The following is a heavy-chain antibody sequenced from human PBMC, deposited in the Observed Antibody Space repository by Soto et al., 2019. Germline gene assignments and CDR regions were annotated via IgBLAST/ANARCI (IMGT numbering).Heavy chain of an antibody. V-gene: IGHV1-18*04. CDR3: ATSYDTGFDP. J-gene: IGHJ5*02. D-gene: IGHD3-9*01. CDR2: ITVDSGYT. Sequence: QLQLVQSAAEVKKPGASVRVSCKAYGYPFITYGISWIRQAPEQGLEWMGWITVDSGYTNYAQKFQGRVTITADTSSDTAFMELRSLRLDDTAVYFCATSYDTGFDPWGQGTLVSVSS. CDR1: GYPFITYG.